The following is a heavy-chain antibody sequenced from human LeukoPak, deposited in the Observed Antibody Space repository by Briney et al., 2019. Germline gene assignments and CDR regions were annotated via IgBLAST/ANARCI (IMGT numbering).Heavy chain of an antibody. Sequence: PSETLSLTCAVYGGSFSGYYWSWIRQHPGKGLEWIGYIYYSGSTYYNPSLKSRVTISVDTSKNQFSLKLSSLTAADTAVYYCASQAYSTTWAADVTVFDYWGRGALVTVSS. CDR3: ASQAYSTTWAADVTVFDY. CDR2: IYYSGST. CDR1: GGSFSGYY. D-gene: IGHD6-13*01. V-gene: IGHV4-34*01. J-gene: IGHJ4*02.